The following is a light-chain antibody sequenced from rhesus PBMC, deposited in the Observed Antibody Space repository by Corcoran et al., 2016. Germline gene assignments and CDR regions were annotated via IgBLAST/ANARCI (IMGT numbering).Light chain of an antibody. J-gene: IGKJ1*01. CDR1: QDIRSD. V-gene: IGKV1-25*01. CDR2: KAS. Sequence: DIQMTQSPSSLSASVGDTVTITCRTSQDIRSDLAWNQQKPGKAPKVLINKASTLQGGVPARFSGSGSGTDFTLTIYSLHPEDFATCYCPHHHSIPPTFGQRTKVEIK. CDR3: PHHHSIPPT.